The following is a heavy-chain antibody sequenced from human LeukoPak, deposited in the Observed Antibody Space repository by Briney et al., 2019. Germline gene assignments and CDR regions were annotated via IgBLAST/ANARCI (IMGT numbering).Heavy chain of an antibody. CDR3: ASEHVPDY. V-gene: IGHV3-48*03. CDR1: GFTFSTYE. CDR2: ISSSGSTT. Sequence: PGGSLRLSCAASGFTFSTYEMICVRQAPGKGVEWGSYISSSGSTTYYADSVKGRFTISRDNAQNSLYLQMNSLRAEDTAVYYCASEHVPDYWGQGTLVTVSS. J-gene: IGHJ4*02.